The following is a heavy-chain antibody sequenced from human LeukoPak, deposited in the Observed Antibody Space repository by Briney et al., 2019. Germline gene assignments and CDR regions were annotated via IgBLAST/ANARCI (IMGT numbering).Heavy chain of an antibody. J-gene: IGHJ4*02. CDR2: IYSSGST. CDR1: GDSISSGNYY. Sequence: RTSETLSLTCTASGDSISSGNYYWSWIRQPAGQGLEWIGRIYSSGSTYYNPSLKSRVAISIDTSKNQFSLKLTSVTASDTAVYYCARGRYDTSDFSFDYWGPGTLVTVSS. V-gene: IGHV4-61*02. D-gene: IGHD3-22*01. CDR3: ARGRYDTSDFSFDY.